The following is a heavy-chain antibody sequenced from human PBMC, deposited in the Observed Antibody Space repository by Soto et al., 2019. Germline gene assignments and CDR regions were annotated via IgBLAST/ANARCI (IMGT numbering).Heavy chain of an antibody. Sequence: GESRKIACTGSGYSFTSYWIGWVRQMPGKGLEWMGIIYPGDSDTRYSPSFQGQVAISADKSISTAYLQWSSLKASDTAMYYCAPRPVYYDFSSGNDSNWFDPWGQATLVNASS. CDR1: GYSFTSYW. CDR3: APRPVYYDFSSGNDSNWFDP. J-gene: IGHJ5*02. CDR2: IYPGDSDT. D-gene: IGHD3-3*01. V-gene: IGHV5-51*01.